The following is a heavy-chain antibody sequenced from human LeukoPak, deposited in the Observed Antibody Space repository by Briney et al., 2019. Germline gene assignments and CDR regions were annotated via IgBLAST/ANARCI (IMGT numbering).Heavy chain of an antibody. V-gene: IGHV3-7*01. Sequence: GGSLRLSCAASGFTFNNYWMNWVRQAPGKGLEWVANIKEDSSDKNYVDSMKGRFTISRGNAKNSLYLQMNSLRAEDTAIYYCARESGRFRFDSWGQGTLVTVSS. CDR1: GFTFNNYW. J-gene: IGHJ5*01. CDR3: ARESGRFRFDS. D-gene: IGHD3-3*01. CDR2: IKEDSSDK.